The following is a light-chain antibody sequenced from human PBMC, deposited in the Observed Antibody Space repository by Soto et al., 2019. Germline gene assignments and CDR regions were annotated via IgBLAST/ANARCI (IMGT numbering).Light chain of an antibody. CDR2: DAS. V-gene: IGKV1-5*01. CDR3: QQYYSYPS. CDR1: QSMSSW. Sequence: DIQMTQSPSTLSASVGDRVTITCRANQSMSSWLAWYQQKPGKAPKLLIYDASSLQSGVPSRLSGSGSGTEFTLIISSLQPDDFGAYYCQQYYSYPSFGQGTKVEIK. J-gene: IGKJ1*01.